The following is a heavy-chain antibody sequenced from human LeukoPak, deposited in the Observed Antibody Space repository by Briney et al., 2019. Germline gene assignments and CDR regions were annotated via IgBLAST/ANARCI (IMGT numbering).Heavy chain of an antibody. CDR2: INPNSGGT. V-gene: IGHV1-2*02. CDR1: GYTFTGYF. Sequence: GASVKVSCKASGYTFTGYFIHWVRQAPGQGLEWMGWINPNSGGTNYAQKFQGGVTMTRDTSISTAYMDLSRLRSDDTAIYYCARVHVVTPLVNFDYWGQGTLVTVSS. CDR3: ARVHVVTPLVNFDY. J-gene: IGHJ4*02. D-gene: IGHD5-18*01.